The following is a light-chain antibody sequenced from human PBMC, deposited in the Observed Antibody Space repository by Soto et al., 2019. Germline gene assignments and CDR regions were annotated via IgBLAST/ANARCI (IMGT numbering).Light chain of an antibody. CDR2: EVS. J-gene: IGLJ3*02. CDR1: SRDVGGYNY. V-gene: IGLV2-14*01. Sequence: ALTQPASVSGSPGQSITIPCTGTSRDVGGYNYVFWYQQHPGKAPKLMIYEVSNRPSGVSNRFSGSKSGNTASLTISGLQAEDEADYYCSSYTSSNTLVFGGGTKLTVL. CDR3: SSYTSSNTLV.